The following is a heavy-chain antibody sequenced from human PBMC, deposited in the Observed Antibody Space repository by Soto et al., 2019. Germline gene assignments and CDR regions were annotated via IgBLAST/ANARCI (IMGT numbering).Heavy chain of an antibody. J-gene: IGHJ3*02. CDR3: AREIVVVPAAPDAFDI. V-gene: IGHV1-18*01. D-gene: IGHD2-2*01. Sequence: GASVKVSFKASGYTFTSYGISWLRQAPGQGLEWMGWISAYNGNTNYAQKLQGRVTMTTDTSTSTAYMGLRSLRSDDTAVYYCAREIVVVPAAPDAFDIWGQGTMVTVSS. CDR1: GYTFTSYG. CDR2: ISAYNGNT.